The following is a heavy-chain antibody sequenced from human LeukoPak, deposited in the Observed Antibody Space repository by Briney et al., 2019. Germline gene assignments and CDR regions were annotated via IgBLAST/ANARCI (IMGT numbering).Heavy chain of an antibody. J-gene: IGHJ4*02. V-gene: IGHV4-59*01. CDR2: IYYSGST. CDR1: GGSISSYY. CDR3: ARAGELLWFGVDY. Sequence: PSETLSLPCTVSGGSISSYYWSWIRQPPGKGLEWIGYIYYSGSTNYNPSLKSRVTISVDTSKNQFSLKLSSVTAADTAVYYCARAGELLWFGVDYWGQGTLVTVSS. D-gene: IGHD3-10*01.